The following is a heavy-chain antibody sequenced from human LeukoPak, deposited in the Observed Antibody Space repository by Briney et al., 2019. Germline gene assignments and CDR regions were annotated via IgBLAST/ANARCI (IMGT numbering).Heavy chain of an antibody. D-gene: IGHD2-2*01. CDR3: ARDCSVYCSSISCCFRAFDI. Sequence: ASVKVSCKASGCTFTSYGISWVRQAPGQGLEWMGWISAYDGNTNYAQKRQGRVTMTTDTSTSTAYMELRSLRSDDTAEYYCARDCSVYCSSISCCFRAFDIWGQGTMVTVSS. CDR1: GCTFTSYG. CDR2: ISAYDGNT. J-gene: IGHJ3*02. V-gene: IGHV1-18*01.